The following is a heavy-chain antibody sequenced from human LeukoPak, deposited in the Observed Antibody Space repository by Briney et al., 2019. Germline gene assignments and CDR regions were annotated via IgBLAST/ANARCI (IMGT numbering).Heavy chain of an antibody. CDR1: GYTFTGYY. V-gene: IGHV1-2*02. Sequence: ASVKVSCKASGYTFTGYYMHWVRQAPGQGLEWMGWINPNSGGTNYAQKFQGRVTITTDESTSTAYMELSSLRSEDTAVYYCARASDILTGYYMDYWGQGTLVTVSS. D-gene: IGHD3-9*01. CDR2: INPNSGGT. J-gene: IGHJ4*02. CDR3: ARASDILTGYYMDY.